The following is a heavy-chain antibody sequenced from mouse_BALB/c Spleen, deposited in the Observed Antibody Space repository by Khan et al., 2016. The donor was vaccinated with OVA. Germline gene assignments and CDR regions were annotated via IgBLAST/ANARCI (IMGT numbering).Heavy chain of an antibody. CDR1: GYSITSDYA. D-gene: IGHD1-1*01. V-gene: IGHV3-2*02. Sequence: EVQLQEPGPGLVKPSQSLSLTCTVTGYSITSDYAWNWIRQFPGNKLEWMDFISYSGNTNYNPSLKSRISFTRDTSKNQFFLQLNSVTTEDTATYYCAKVYGGDFNYWGQGTMLTVSS. CDR3: AKVYGGDFNY. CDR2: ISYSGNT. J-gene: IGHJ2*01.